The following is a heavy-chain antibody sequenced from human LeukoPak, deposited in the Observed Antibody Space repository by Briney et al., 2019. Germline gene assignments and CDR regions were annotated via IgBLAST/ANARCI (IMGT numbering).Heavy chain of an antibody. CDR1: GGSISSGTYH. D-gene: IGHD1-26*01. CDR3: AGRVGASIWTGMHF. Sequence: PSETLSLNCTVSGGSISSGTYHWGWVRQPPGKGLEWIGNINYSGSTYYNPSLKSPVTISVDTSKNQFSLQLSSVTAADTAVYYCAGRVGASIWTGMHFWGQGTLVTVSS. CDR2: INYSGST. J-gene: IGHJ4*02. V-gene: IGHV4-39*01.